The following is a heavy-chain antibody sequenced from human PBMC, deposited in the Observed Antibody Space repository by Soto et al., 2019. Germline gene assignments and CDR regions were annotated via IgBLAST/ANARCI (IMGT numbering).Heavy chain of an antibody. D-gene: IGHD3-16*01. Sequence: PGGSLRLSCAASGFTFSTYPMSWFRQAPGKGLEWVSLISATGGGTYYADSVKGRFTISRDNSHNTLYLQVHSLTAEDTAVYYCAKDRRAGGNSAFYFDFWGQGAQVTVSS. CDR2: ISATGGGT. V-gene: IGHV3-23*01. CDR3: AKDRRAGGNSAFYFDF. CDR1: GFTFSTYP. J-gene: IGHJ4*02.